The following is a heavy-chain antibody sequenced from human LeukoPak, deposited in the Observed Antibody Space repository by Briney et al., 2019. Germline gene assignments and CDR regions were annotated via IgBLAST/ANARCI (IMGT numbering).Heavy chain of an antibody. CDR2: ISGSGGST. CDR1: GFTFSSYA. J-gene: IGHJ6*02. D-gene: IGHD2-2*01. V-gene: IGHV3-23*01. Sequence: GGSLRLSCAASGFTFSSYAMSWVRQAPGKGLEWVSAISGSGGSTYYADSVKGRFTISRDNSKNTLYLQMNSLRAEDTAVYYCARAGQWWVVPAAMQEYYYYYGMDVWGQGTTVTVSS. CDR3: ARAGQWWVVPAAMQEYYYYYGMDV.